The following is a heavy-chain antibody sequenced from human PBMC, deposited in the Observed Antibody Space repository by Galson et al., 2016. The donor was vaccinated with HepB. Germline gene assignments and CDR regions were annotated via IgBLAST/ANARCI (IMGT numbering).Heavy chain of an antibody. CDR2: ISSSGSNI. Sequence: SLRLSCAASGFSFSDNYLTWIRQAPGKGLEWVSYISSSGSNIYYADSVKGRFTISRDNAKNSLHLQMNSLSVEDTALYYCVTWNYYGSGSLNYWGQGTLVTVSS. J-gene: IGHJ4*02. D-gene: IGHD3-10*01. CDR3: VTWNYYGSGSLNY. V-gene: IGHV3-11*04. CDR1: GFSFSDNY.